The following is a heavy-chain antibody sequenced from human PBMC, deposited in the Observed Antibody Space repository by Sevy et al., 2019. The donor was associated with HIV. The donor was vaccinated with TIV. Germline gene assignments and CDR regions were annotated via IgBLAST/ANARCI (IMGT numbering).Heavy chain of an antibody. V-gene: IGHV4-59*12. CDR1: GGSISSYY. CDR2: IFYSGST. Sequence: SETLSLTCTVSGGSISSYYWSWIWQPPGKGLEWIGYIFYSGSTYYNPSLKRRVTISVDTSKNQFSLKLTSVTAADTAVYYCATISQQLVGFFDYWGQGTLVTVSS. J-gene: IGHJ4*02. D-gene: IGHD6-6*01. CDR3: ATISQQLVGFFDY.